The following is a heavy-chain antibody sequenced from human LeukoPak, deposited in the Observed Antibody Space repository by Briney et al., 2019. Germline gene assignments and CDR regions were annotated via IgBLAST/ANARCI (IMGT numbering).Heavy chain of an antibody. CDR2: IYYSGST. Sequence: KTSETLSLTCTVSGVSISSYYWSWIRQPPGKGLEWIGYIYYSGSTNYNPSLKSRVTISVDTSKNQFSLKLSSVTAADTAVYYCARGSGGWPEPFDYWGQGTLVTVSS. J-gene: IGHJ4*02. CDR1: GVSISSYY. V-gene: IGHV4-59*01. D-gene: IGHD1-14*01. CDR3: ARGSGGWPEPFDY.